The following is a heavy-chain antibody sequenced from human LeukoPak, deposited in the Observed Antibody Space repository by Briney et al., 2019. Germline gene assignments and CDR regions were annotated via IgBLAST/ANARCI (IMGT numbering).Heavy chain of an antibody. V-gene: IGHV4-34*01. Sequence: SETLSLTCAVYGGSFSGYYWSWLRQPPGKGLEWIGEINHSGSTNYNPSLKSRVTISVDTSKNQFSLKLSSVTAADTAVYYCASYDFWSVKRAFDPWGQGTLVTVSS. D-gene: IGHD3-3*01. CDR2: INHSGST. CDR3: ASYDFWSVKRAFDP. CDR1: GGSFSGYY. J-gene: IGHJ5*02.